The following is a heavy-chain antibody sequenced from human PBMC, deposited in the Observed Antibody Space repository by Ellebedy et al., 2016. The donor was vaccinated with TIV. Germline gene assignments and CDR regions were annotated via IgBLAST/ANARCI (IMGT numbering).Heavy chain of an antibody. Sequence: SETLSLTCTVSGGSISSYYWSWIRQPPGKGLEWIGYIYYSGSTNYNPSLKSRVTISVDTSKNQFSLKLSSVTAADTAVYYCARVRGGTLRIDYWGQGTLVTVSS. D-gene: IGHD2-15*01. CDR1: GGSISSYY. V-gene: IGHV4-59*01. CDR2: IYYSGST. J-gene: IGHJ4*02. CDR3: ARVRGGTLRIDY.